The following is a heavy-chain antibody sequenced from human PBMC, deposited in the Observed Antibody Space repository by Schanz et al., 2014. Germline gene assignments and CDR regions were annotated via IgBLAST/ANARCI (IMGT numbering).Heavy chain of an antibody. CDR1: GYTFSNDD. CDR3: ARDFSAYVGNYFDY. J-gene: IGHJ4*02. V-gene: IGHV1-18*01. Sequence: QVQLVQSGAELRKPGTSVKVSCKTSGYTFSNDDINWVRQAIGQGPEWMGWINGYNGHTLYAQKFQGRVTMTTDTSTSTSYMELTSLRFDDTAVYYCARDFSAYVGNYFDYWGQGTLVTVSS. D-gene: IGHD5-12*01. CDR2: INGYNGHT.